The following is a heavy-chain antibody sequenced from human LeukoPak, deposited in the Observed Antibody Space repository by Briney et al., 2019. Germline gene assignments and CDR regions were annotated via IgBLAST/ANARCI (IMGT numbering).Heavy chain of an antibody. CDR3: ARGWYYCGMDV. CDR1: GFTFSSYD. Sequence: GGSLRLSCAASGFTFSSYDMYWVRHATGKGLEWVSAIGTAGDTYYPGSVKGRFTISRENAKNSLYLQMNSLRAGDTAVYYCARGWYYCGMDVWGQGTTVTVSS. CDR2: IGTAGDT. J-gene: IGHJ6*02. V-gene: IGHV3-13*01.